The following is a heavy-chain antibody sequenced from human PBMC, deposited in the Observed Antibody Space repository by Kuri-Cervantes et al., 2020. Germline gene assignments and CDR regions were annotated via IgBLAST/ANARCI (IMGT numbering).Heavy chain of an antibody. J-gene: IGHJ3*02. D-gene: IGHD2-8*01. CDR1: GYTFTSYG. CDR2: ISAYNGNT. CDR3: ARRTYGNDSFGI. V-gene: IGHV1-18*01. Sequence: ASVTVSCNASGYTFTSYGISWVRQAPGQGLEWMGWISAYNGNTNYAQKLQGRVTMTTDTSTSTAYMELRSLRSDDTAVYYCARRTYGNDSFGIWGQGTMVTVSS.